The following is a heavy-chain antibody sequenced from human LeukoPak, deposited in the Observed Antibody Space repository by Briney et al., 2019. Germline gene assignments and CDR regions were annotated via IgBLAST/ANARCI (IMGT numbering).Heavy chain of an antibody. Sequence: GGSLRLSCAASGFTFSSYAMSWVRQAPGKGLEWVSATSGSGGSTYYADSVKGRFTISRDNSKNTLYLQMNSLGAEDTAVYYCAKVYGYSYGYDYWGQGTLVTVSS. V-gene: IGHV3-23*01. J-gene: IGHJ4*02. D-gene: IGHD5-18*01. CDR3: AKVYGYSYGYDY. CDR1: GFTFSSYA. CDR2: TSGSGGST.